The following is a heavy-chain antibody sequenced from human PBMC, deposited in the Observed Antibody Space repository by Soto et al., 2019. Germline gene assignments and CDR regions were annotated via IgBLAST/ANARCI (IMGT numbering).Heavy chain of an antibody. CDR3: VQAEYF. V-gene: IGHV3-23*01. CDR2: ISGSGSVT. Sequence: LTLYCPASEECITRYSPNCFKQPPGKELDKVTGISGSGSVTYYVDSVKGRFTISIDNFKNLVYLQMNSLRVEDTAVYYFVQAEYF. CDR1: EECITRYS. J-gene: IGHJ1*01.